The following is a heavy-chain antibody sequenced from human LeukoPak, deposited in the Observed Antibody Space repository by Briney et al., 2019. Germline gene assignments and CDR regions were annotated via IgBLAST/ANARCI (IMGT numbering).Heavy chain of an antibody. J-gene: IGHJ4*02. V-gene: IGHV3-21*01. Sequence: GGSLRLSCAASGFTFSSYSMNWFRQAPGKGLEWVSSISSSSSYIYYADSVKGRFTISRDNAKNSLYLQMNSLRAEDTAVYYCARPSSSWQPFDYWGQGTLVTVSS. CDR3: ARPSSSWQPFDY. CDR1: GFTFSSYS. CDR2: ISSSSSYI. D-gene: IGHD6-13*01.